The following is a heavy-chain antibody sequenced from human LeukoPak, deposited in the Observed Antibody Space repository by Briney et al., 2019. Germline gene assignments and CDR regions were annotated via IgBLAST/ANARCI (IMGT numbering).Heavy chain of an antibody. CDR2: ITGGGGST. V-gene: IGHV3-23*01. D-gene: IGHD3-10*01. Sequence: GGSLRLSCAPSGFTFDNFAMTWVRQAPGKGLEWVSEITGGGGSTYYADSVKGRFTISRDNSKNTLYLQMNSLRAEDTAIYYCARELFDFDYWGQGTLVTVSS. J-gene: IGHJ4*02. CDR3: ARELFDFDY. CDR1: GFTFDNFA.